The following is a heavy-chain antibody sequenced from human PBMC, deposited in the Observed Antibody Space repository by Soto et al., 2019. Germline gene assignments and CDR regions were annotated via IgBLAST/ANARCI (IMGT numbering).Heavy chain of an antibody. CDR1: GGSISSYY. D-gene: IGHD5-12*01. Sequence: SETLSLTCTVSGGSISSYYWSWIRQSPGKRMERIGYIYFSGSTNYNPSLKSRVTISGDTSKKQFSLKRTSVTAADAAVYYCAIVEYSGCPRIWGQGTLVTVSS. CDR3: AIVEYSGCPRI. J-gene: IGHJ4*02. CDR2: IYFSGST. V-gene: IGHV4-59*01.